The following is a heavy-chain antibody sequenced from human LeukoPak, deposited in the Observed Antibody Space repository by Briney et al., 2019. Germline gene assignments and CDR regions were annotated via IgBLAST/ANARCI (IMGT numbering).Heavy chain of an antibody. D-gene: IGHD6-13*01. CDR3: ARAKVAAAAYFDY. V-gene: IGHV3-66*01. Sequence: GGSLRLSCAASQFTFTDYYMTWVRQAPGKGLEWVSVIYSGGSTYYADSVKGRFTISRDNSKNTLYLQMNSLRAEDTAVYYCARAKVAAAAYFDYWGQGTLVTVSS. CDR1: QFTFTDYY. CDR2: IYSGGST. J-gene: IGHJ4*02.